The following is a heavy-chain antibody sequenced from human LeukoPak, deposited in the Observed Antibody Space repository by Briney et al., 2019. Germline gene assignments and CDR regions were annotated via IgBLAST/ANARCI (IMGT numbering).Heavy chain of an antibody. V-gene: IGHV1-24*01. CDR2: FDPEDGET. CDR3: ATDLQGYYYGLRDY. D-gene: IGHD3-10*01. CDR1: GYTLAELS. J-gene: IGHJ4*02. Sequence: GASVKVSCKVSGYTLAELSMHWVRQAPGKGLEWMGGFDPEDGETIYAQKFQGRVTMTEDTSTDTAYMELSSLRSEDTAVYYCATDLQGYYYGLRDYWGQGTLVTVSS.